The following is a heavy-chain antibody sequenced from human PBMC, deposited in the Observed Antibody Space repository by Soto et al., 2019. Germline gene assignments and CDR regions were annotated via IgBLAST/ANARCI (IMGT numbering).Heavy chain of an antibody. J-gene: IGHJ4*02. V-gene: IGHV4-4*02. Sequence: SETLSLTCAVAGDFLRRTNWWSWVRLPPGEGLEWIGETSQSGGTKYSPSLKSRVTISVDKSNNQLSLKLTSVTAADTAVYYCVRHDSRGLLDYWGKGTLVTVSS. CDR2: TSQSGGT. D-gene: IGHD3-22*01. CDR3: VRHDSRGLLDY. CDR1: GDFLRRTNW.